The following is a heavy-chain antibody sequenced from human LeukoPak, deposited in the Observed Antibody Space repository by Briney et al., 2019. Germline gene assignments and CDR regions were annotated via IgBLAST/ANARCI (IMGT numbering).Heavy chain of an antibody. D-gene: IGHD6-6*01. J-gene: IGHJ5*02. CDR2: ISGASETI. CDR1: GFTFSRYA. Sequence: GGSLRLSCAASGFTFSRYAMSWVRQAPNKGLEWVSAISGASETIYYADSVRGRFTISRDNSKNTLYLQMNSLRAEDTAVYFCAKDHQQLVRNNWFDPWGQGTLVTVSS. V-gene: IGHV3-23*01. CDR3: AKDHQQLVRNNWFDP.